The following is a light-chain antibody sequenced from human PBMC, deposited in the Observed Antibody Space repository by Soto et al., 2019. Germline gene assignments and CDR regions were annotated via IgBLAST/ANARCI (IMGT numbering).Light chain of an antibody. CDR1: QSVNSN. CDR2: GAS. CDR3: HQYHNWPPYT. J-gene: IGKJ2*01. V-gene: IGKV3-15*01. Sequence: DIVMTQSPATLSVSPGEGATLFCRASQSVNSNVAWYRQKPGQAPRLLIYGASTRAIGIPARFSGSGSGTEFTLTISSLQSEDFAIYYCHQYHNWPPYTFGQGTTLEIK.